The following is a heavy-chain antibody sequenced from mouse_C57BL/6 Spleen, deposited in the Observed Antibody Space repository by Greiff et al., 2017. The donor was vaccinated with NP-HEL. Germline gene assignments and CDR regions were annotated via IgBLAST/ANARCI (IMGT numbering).Heavy chain of an antibody. CDR1: GYTFTSYW. CDR2: INPSNGGT. D-gene: IGHD1-1*01. CDR3: AREIFYYGYWYFDV. Sequence: VQLQQPGTELVKPGASVKLSCKASGYTFTSYWMHWVKQRPGQGLEWIGNINPSNGGTNYNEKFKSKATLTVDKSSSTAYMQLSSLTSEDSAVYYCAREIFYYGYWYFDVWGTGTTVTVSS. J-gene: IGHJ1*03. V-gene: IGHV1-53*01.